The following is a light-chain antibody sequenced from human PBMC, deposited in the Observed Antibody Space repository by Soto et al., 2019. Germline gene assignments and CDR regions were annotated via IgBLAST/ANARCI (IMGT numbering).Light chain of an antibody. J-gene: IGKJ5*01. Sequence: TQSPSTLSPFVGDRATLSCGASQSISDFLVWYQQKPGQAPRLLIYDASHRATGSPAMFSGSGSGTDFTLTSSRLQPEDVAVYGCQQRSNWPITFGQGTRLDIK. CDR3: QQRSNWPIT. CDR1: QSISDF. V-gene: IGKV3-11*01. CDR2: DAS.